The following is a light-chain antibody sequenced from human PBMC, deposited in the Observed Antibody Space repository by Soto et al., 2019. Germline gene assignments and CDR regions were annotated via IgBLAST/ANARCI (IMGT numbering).Light chain of an antibody. Sequence: DIQMTQSPSSLSASVGDRVTITCQASQDISNYLNWYQQKPGKAPKLLIYDASSLKTGVPSRFSGSGSGTDFTLTISSLQPEDIATYYCQQYDNLPWTFGQGTKVEIK. CDR3: QQYDNLPWT. CDR2: DAS. V-gene: IGKV1-33*01. J-gene: IGKJ1*01. CDR1: QDISNY.